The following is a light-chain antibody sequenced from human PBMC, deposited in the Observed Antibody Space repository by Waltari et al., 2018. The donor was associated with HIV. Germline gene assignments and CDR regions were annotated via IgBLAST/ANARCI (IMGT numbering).Light chain of an antibody. J-gene: IGLJ3*02. V-gene: IGLV1-47*01. CDR1: SSNIERNY. CDR2: KDN. CDR3: AVWDESLDGWL. Sequence: QSALTQSPSASGTPGQRLTISCSGSSSNIERNYVYWYKQLPGATPKVLIYKDNERPSGVPDRISGSKSGTSASLLISGLRSDDEADYYCAVWDESLDGWLFGGGTKLTVL.